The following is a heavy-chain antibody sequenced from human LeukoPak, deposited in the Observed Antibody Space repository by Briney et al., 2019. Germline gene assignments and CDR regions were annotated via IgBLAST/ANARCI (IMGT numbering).Heavy chain of an antibody. D-gene: IGHD4-11*01. Sequence: SETLSLTCTVSGGSISSYYWSWIRQPPGKGLEWIGEINHSGSTNYNPSLKSRVTISVDTSKNQFSLKLSSVTAADTAVYYCARHLRDSDGKQHWTTHFDYWGQGTLVTVSS. CDR1: GGSISSYY. J-gene: IGHJ4*02. CDR3: ARHLRDSDGKQHWTTHFDY. CDR2: INHSGST. V-gene: IGHV4-34*01.